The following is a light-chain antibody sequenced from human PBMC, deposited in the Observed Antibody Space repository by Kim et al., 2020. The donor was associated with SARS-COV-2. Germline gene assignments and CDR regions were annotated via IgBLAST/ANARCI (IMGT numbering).Light chain of an antibody. CDR3: QQYNNWPYT. J-gene: IGKJ2*01. CDR2: GAS. V-gene: IGKV3-15*01. Sequence: EVVMTQSPATLSVAPGERAALSCGASQSVRRNLAWYQQKPGQPPRLLIYGASTRASGVPATFSGSGSETEFTLTITSLQAEDVAVYYCQQYNNWPYTFGQGTKLEIK. CDR1: QSVRRN.